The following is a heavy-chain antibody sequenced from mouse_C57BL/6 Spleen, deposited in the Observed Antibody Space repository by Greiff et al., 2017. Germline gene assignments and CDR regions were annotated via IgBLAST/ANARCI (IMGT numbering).Heavy chain of an antibody. CDR1: GYTFTDYY. CDR2: INPYNGGT. V-gene: IGHV1-19*01. Sequence: EVQLQQSGPVLVKPGASVKMSCKASGYTFTDYYMNWVKQSHGKSLEWIGVINPYNGGTSYNPKFKGKATLTVDKSSSTAYMVRNSLTSEDSAVYYCARDGSSYWYFDVWGTGTTVTVSS. D-gene: IGHD1-1*01. CDR3: ARDGSSYWYFDV. J-gene: IGHJ1*03.